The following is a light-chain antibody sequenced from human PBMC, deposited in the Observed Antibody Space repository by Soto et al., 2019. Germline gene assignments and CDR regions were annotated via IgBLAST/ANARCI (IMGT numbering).Light chain of an antibody. CDR1: TSNIGSNY. CDR3: GTWDSSLSAQV. Sequence: QSLLTQPPSASGTPGQRVTISCSGSTSNIGSNYVSWYQQLPGTAPKLLIYDNNKRPSGIPDRFSGSKSGTSATLGITGLQTGDEADYYCGTWDSSLSAQVFGTGTKVTV. CDR2: DNN. V-gene: IGLV1-51*01. J-gene: IGLJ1*01.